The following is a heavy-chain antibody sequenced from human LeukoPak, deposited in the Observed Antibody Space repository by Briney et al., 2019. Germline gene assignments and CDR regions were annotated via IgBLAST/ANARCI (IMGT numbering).Heavy chain of an antibody. CDR2: IKEDGSEK. CDR3: ARDEGYCSSTSCYRGPGGGESGYYYGMDV. J-gene: IGHJ6*02. CDR1: GFTFSSYW. D-gene: IGHD2-2*01. Sequence: GGSLRLSCATSGFTFSSYWMSWVRQAPGKGLAWVANIKEDGSEKYYVDSVKGRFTISRDNAKNSLYLQMNSLRAEDTAVYYCARDEGYCSSTSCYRGPGGGESGYYYGMDVWGQGTTVTVSS. V-gene: IGHV3-7*01.